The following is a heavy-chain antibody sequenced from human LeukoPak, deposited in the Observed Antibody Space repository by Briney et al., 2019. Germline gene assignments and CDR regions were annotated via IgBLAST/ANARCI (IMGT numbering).Heavy chain of an antibody. CDR2: IYYSGST. D-gene: IGHD3-10*01. CDR1: GGSISSSSYY. Sequence: KSSETLSLTCTVSGGSISSSSYYWGWIRQPPGKGLEWIGSIYYSGSTYYNPSLKSRVTISVDTSKNQFSLKLSSVTAADTAVYYCARATYYYGSGSYYKLDYWGQGTLVTVSS. V-gene: IGHV4-39*01. CDR3: ARATYYYGSGSYYKLDY. J-gene: IGHJ4*02.